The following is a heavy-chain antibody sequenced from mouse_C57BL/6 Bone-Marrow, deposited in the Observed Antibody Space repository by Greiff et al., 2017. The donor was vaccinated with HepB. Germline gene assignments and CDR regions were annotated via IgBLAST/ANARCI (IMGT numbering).Heavy chain of an antibody. CDR2: ISNGGGST. Sequence: DVKLVESGGGLVQPGGSLKLSCAASGFTFSDYYMYWVRQTPEKRLEWVAYISNGGGSTYYPDTVKGRFTISRDNAKNTLYLQMSRLKSEDTAMYYCARHDYSNYLYYAMDYWGQGTSVTVSS. J-gene: IGHJ4*01. D-gene: IGHD2-5*01. CDR3: ARHDYSNYLYYAMDY. CDR1: GFTFSDYY. V-gene: IGHV5-12*01.